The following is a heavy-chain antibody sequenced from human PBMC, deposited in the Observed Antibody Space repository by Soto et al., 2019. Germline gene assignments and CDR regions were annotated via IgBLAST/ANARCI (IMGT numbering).Heavy chain of an antibody. CDR2: INPSGGST. Sequence: QVQLVQSGAEVKKPGASVKVSCKASGYTFTSYYMHWVRQAPGQGLEWMGIINPSGGSTSYAQKFQGRVTMTRDTSTSTVYMELSSLRSEDTAVYYCARESGGVDTAMAKAYWGQGTLVTVSS. J-gene: IGHJ4*02. D-gene: IGHD5-18*01. V-gene: IGHV1-46*01. CDR1: GYTFTSYY. CDR3: ARESGGVDTAMAKAY.